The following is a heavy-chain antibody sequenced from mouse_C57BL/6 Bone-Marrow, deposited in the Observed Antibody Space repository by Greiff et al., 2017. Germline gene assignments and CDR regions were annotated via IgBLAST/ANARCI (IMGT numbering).Heavy chain of an antibody. V-gene: IGHV1-15*01. Sequence: QVQLKESGAELVRPGASVTLSCKASGYTFTDYEMHWVKQTPVHGLEWIGAIDPETGGTAYNQKFKGKAILTADKSSSTAYMELRSLTSEDSAVYYCTRTYYYGSSRYAMDYWGQGTSVTVSS. CDR2: IDPETGGT. CDR3: TRTYYYGSSRYAMDY. J-gene: IGHJ4*01. CDR1: GYTFTDYE. D-gene: IGHD1-1*01.